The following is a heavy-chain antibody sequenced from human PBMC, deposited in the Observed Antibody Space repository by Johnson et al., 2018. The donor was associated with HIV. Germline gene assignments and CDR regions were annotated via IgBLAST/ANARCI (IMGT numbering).Heavy chain of an antibody. CDR3: ARDGNAGYCTNGVCYNDAYDI. Sequence: VQLVESGGGVVRPGGSLRLSCAASGFTVSSNYMSWVRQAPGQGLEWASIIYSGGNTYYADSIKGRFTISRDNSKNTLYLQMNNVRAEDTAVYYCARDGNAGYCTNGVCYNDAYDIWGQGVMVTVSS. CDR1: GFTVSSNY. CDR2: IYSGGNT. V-gene: IGHV3-66*01. J-gene: IGHJ3*02. D-gene: IGHD2-8*01.